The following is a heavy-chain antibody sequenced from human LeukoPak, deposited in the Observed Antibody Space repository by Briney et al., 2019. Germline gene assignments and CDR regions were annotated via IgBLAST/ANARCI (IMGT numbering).Heavy chain of an antibody. Sequence: ASVKVSCKASGGTFSSYAISWVRQAPGQGLEWMGWISAYNGNTNYAQKLQGRVTMTTDTSTSTAYMELRSLRSDDTAVYYCARDPPRIVVVVAATNYYGMDVWGQGTTVTVSS. CDR1: GGTFSSYA. D-gene: IGHD2-15*01. CDR2: ISAYNGNT. CDR3: ARDPPRIVVVVAATNYYGMDV. V-gene: IGHV1-18*01. J-gene: IGHJ6*02.